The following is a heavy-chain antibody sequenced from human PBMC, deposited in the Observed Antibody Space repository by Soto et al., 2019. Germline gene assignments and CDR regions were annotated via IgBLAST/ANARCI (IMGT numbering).Heavy chain of an antibody. CDR3: ARVIWSGHLTSDL. CDR2: ISSSSSSI. Sequence: EVQVVESGGGLVQPGGSLRLSCAASGFTFSSNSMNWVRQAPGKGLEWISYISSSSSSIYADSVKGLFTISSDNAKNSLYLQMNSLRDDDTAVYYCARVIWSGHLTSDLWGQGTLVTVSS. V-gene: IGHV3-48*02. J-gene: IGHJ5*02. D-gene: IGHD3-3*01. CDR1: GFTFSSNS.